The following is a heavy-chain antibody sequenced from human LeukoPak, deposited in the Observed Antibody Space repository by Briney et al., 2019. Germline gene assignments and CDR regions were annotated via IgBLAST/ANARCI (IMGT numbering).Heavy chain of an antibody. J-gene: IGHJ6*02. CDR1: GFTFGDYA. CDR3: TREAVGYCSSTSCYNGASLFYYYGMDV. V-gene: IGHV3-49*04. D-gene: IGHD2-2*02. Sequence: GGSPRLSCTASGFTFGDYAMSWVRQAPGKGLEWVGFVRSKAYGGTTEYAASVKGRFTISRDDSKSIAYLQMNSLKTEDTAVYYCTREAVGYCSSTSCYNGASLFYYYGMDVWGQGTTVTVSS. CDR2: VRSKAYGGTT.